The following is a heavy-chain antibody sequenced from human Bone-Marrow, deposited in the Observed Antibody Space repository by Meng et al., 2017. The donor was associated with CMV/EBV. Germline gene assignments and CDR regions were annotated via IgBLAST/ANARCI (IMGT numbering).Heavy chain of an antibody. CDR2: ISSSSSYI. V-gene: IGHV3-21*01. CDR3: ARGFPTQWLVLDY. D-gene: IGHD6-19*01. J-gene: IGHJ4*01. CDR1: GFTFSSYS. Sequence: GGSLRLSCAASGFTFSSYSMNWVRQAPGKGLEWVSSISSSSSYIYYTDSVKGRFTISRDNAKNSLNLQMNSLRAEDTAVYYCARGFPTQWLVLDYWGHGTLVTVPS.